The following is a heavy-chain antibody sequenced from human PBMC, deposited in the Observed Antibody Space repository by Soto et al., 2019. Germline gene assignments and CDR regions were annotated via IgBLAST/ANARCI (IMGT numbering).Heavy chain of an antibody. CDR1: GFTFSSYA. V-gene: IGHV3-23*01. J-gene: IGHJ3*02. CDR2: ISGSGGST. CDR3: AKSFAVTIFGVVRAFDI. D-gene: IGHD3-3*01. Sequence: TGGSLRLSCAASGFTFSSYAMSWVRQAPGKGLEWVSAISGSGGSTYYADSVKGRFTISRDNSKNTLYLQMNSLRAEDTAVYYCAKSFAVTIFGVVRAFDIWGQGTMVTVSS.